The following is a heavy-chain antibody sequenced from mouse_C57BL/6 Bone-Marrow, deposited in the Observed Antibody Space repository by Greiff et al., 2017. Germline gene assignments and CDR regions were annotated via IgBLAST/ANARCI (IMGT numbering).Heavy chain of an antibody. V-gene: IGHV14-4*01. Sequence: EVQLQQSGAELVRPGASVKLSCTASGFNIKDDYMHWVKQRPEQGLEWIGWIDPENGDTEYASKFQGKATITVDTSSNTAYLQLSSLTSEDTAVYYCTTGGAFDYWGQGTTLTVSS. CDR2: IDPENGDT. CDR3: TTGGAFDY. J-gene: IGHJ2*01. CDR1: GFNIKDDY.